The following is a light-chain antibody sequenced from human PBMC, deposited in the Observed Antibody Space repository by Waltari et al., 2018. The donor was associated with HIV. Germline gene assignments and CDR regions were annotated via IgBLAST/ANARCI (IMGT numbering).Light chain of an antibody. Sequence: EIVMTQSPGTLSVSPGERATLSCRASQSVLTNVAWYQQKPGQAPRLLIYDASTRATDIPARFSGSGSGTEFTLTINSLQSEDFSIYYCQQYNNWPGYTFGQWTKLEI. CDR3: QQYNNWPGYT. J-gene: IGKJ2*01. CDR1: QSVLTN. CDR2: DAS. V-gene: IGKV3-15*01.